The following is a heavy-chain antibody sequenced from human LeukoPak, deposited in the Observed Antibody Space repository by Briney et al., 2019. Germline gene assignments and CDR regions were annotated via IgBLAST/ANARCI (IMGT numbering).Heavy chain of an antibody. CDR1: GFTFSSYW. D-gene: IGHD4-23*01. V-gene: IGHV3-7*03. Sequence: PGGSLRLSCAASGFTFSSYWMGWVRQAPGKGLEWVANIKQDGSEKYYVDSVKGRFTISRDNAKNSLYLQMNSLRAEDTAVYYCANHYGGNSNWFDPWGQGTLVTVSS. J-gene: IGHJ5*02. CDR3: ANHYGGNSNWFDP. CDR2: IKQDGSEK.